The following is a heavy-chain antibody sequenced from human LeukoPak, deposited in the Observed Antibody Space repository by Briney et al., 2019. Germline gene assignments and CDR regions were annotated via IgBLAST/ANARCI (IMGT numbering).Heavy chain of an antibody. D-gene: IGHD3-22*01. CDR3: ARDQTDYYDSSGYYARYYYGMDV. CDR2: IYTSGST. V-gene: IGHV4-4*07. J-gene: IGHJ6*01. Sequence: SETLSLTCTVSGGSISSYYWSWIRPPAGKGLEWIGRIYTSGSTNYNPSLKRRVTMSVDTSKNQFSLKLSSVTAADTAVYYCARDQTDYYDSSGYYARYYYGMDVWGQGTTASVSS. CDR1: GGSISSYY.